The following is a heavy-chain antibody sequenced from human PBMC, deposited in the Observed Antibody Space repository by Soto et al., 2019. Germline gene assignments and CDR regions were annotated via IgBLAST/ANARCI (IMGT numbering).Heavy chain of an antibody. Sequence: ASVKVSCKTSGYTFTGYYIHWVRQAPGQGLQWMGWINPNSGGTNYAQKLQGRVTMTTDTSTSTAYMELRSLRSDDTAVYYCARAGRGSGIAVAGPLGVWGQGTTVTVSS. CDR2: INPNSGGT. J-gene: IGHJ6*02. CDR1: GYTFTGYY. V-gene: IGHV1-2*02. D-gene: IGHD6-19*01. CDR3: ARAGRGSGIAVAGPLGV.